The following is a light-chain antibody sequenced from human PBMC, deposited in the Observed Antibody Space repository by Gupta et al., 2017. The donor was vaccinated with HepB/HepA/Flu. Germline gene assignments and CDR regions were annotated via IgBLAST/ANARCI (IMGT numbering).Light chain of an antibody. CDR3: QQYENLPYT. CDR2: DAT. V-gene: IGKV1-33*01. J-gene: IGKJ2*01. CDR1: QDINYY. Sequence: DIQMTQSPSSLSASVGDRVTITCQARQDINYYLIWYQHKPGKAPKLLIYDATNLETRVASRFTGSGSGTDFTLTISSLQPEDIATYYCQQYENLPYTFGQGTKVEMK.